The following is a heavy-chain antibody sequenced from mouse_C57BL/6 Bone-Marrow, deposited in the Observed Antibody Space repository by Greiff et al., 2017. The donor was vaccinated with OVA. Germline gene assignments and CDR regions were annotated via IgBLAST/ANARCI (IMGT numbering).Heavy chain of an antibody. CDR3: AVWLRRGVPGCAY. CDR1: GYTFTSYW. J-gene: IGHJ3*01. D-gene: IGHD2-2*01. Sequence: VQLQESGAELAKPGASVKLSCKASGYTFTSYWMHWVKQRPGQGLEWIGYINPSSGYTKYNQKFKDKATLPADKSSSTAYMQLSSLTYEDSAGYYGAVWLRRGVPGCAYWGQGTLVTVSA. CDR2: INPSSGYT. V-gene: IGHV1-7*01.